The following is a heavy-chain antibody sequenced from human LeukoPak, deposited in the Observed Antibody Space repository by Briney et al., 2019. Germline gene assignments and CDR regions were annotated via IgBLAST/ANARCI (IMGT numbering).Heavy chain of an antibody. CDR1: GGSISSSSYY. J-gene: IGHJ4*02. V-gene: IGHV4-39*07. Sequence: SHTLSLTCTVSGGSISSSSYYWGWIRQPPGKGLEKSGSIYYSGSTYYNPSLRSRVTISVDTSKNQFSLKVNSVTAADTAVYFCARDRYYDSSGYYYGLDYWGQGTLVTVSS. CDR3: ARDRYYDSSGYYYGLDY. D-gene: IGHD3-22*01. CDR2: IYYSGST.